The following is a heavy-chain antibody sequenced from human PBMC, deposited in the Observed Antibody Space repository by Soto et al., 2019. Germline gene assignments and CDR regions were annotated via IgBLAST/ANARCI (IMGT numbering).Heavy chain of an antibody. J-gene: IGHJ6*02. Sequence: QVQLVQSGAEVKKPGASLSISCKASGYTFINYYMHWVRQVPGQGLEWMGTIDPSGDSSTTYAQNFQGRVTITRYTSTSTVYMELTSLRSEDTAVYYCARDLPSTSYGLDVWGQGTTVTVSS. V-gene: IGHV1-46*03. CDR1: GYTFINYY. D-gene: IGHD4-17*01. CDR2: IDPSGDSST. CDR3: ARDLPSTSYGLDV.